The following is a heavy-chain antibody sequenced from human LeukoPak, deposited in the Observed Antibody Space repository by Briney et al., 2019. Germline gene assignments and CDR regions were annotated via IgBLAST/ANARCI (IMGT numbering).Heavy chain of an antibody. CDR1: GYTFTSYY. Sequence: ASVKVSCKASGYTFTSYYMHWVRQATGQGLEGMGWMNPNSGNTGYAQKFQGRVTMTRNTSINTAYMELSSLRSEDTAVYYCARARDSSGSDFDYWGQGTLVTVSS. CDR3: ARARDSSGSDFDY. V-gene: IGHV1-8*02. J-gene: IGHJ4*02. D-gene: IGHD3-22*01. CDR2: MNPNSGNT.